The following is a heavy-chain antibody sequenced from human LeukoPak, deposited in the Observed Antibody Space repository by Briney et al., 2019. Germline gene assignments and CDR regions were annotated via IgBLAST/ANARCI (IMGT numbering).Heavy chain of an antibody. Sequence: PSETLSLTCTVSGDSISSSTYYWGWIRQPPGKGLEWIGSIYYSGSTYYNPSLKSRVTISVDTSKNQFSLKLSSVTAADTAVYYCARHTSIAAAAIDYWGQGTLVTVSS. CDR3: ARHTSIAAAAIDY. V-gene: IGHV4-39*01. CDR2: IYYSGST. J-gene: IGHJ4*02. D-gene: IGHD6-13*01. CDR1: GDSISSSTYY.